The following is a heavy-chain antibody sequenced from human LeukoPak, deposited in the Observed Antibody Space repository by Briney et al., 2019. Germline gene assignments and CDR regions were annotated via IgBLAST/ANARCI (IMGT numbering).Heavy chain of an antibody. CDR1: GGSISGYY. Sequence: PSEILSLTCTVSGGSISGYYWSWIRQPPGKGLEWIGFIHHSGITNYNPSLKSRVTISLDMSKNQFSLRLTSVTTADTAVYYCAKRPVVATFDYWGQGTLVTVSS. D-gene: IGHD2-15*01. CDR2: IHHSGIT. V-gene: IGHV4-59*01. CDR3: AKRPVVATFDY. J-gene: IGHJ4*02.